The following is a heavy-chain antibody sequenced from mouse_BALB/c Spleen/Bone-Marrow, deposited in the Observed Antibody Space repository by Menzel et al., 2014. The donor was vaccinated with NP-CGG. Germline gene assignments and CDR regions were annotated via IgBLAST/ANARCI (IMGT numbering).Heavy chain of an antibody. CDR3: ARVSYDYFDY. D-gene: IGHD2-4*01. Sequence: DVKLVESGGGLVKPGGSLKLSCAASGFTFSDYYMYWVRLTPEKRLEWVATISDGGSYTYYPDSVKGRFTISRDNAKNNLYLQMSSLKSEDTAMYYCARVSYDYFDYWGQGTTLTVSS. J-gene: IGHJ2*01. V-gene: IGHV5-4*02. CDR2: ISDGGSYT. CDR1: GFTFSDYY.